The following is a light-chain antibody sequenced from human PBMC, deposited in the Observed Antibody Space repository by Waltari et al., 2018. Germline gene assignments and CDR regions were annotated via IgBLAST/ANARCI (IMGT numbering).Light chain of an antibody. Sequence: QSALTQPASVSGSPGQSITISCTGTSSDVGNYKRVSWYQQQPGKAPKLMIYAVSKRSSGISDRCSGSKSGDMASLTISVLQPEDEAEYFCSSYAGSSKGVFGGGTKVTVL. V-gene: IGLV2-23*02. CDR1: SSDVGNYKR. CDR3: SSYAGSSKGV. CDR2: AVS. J-gene: IGLJ2*01.